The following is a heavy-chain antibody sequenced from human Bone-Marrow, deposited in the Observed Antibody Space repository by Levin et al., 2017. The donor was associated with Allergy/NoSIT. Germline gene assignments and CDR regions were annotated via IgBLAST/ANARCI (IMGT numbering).Heavy chain of an antibody. J-gene: IGHJ3*02. CDR3: ARGITVFGVVLAVNDAFDI. CDR2: VSHSGIT. D-gene: IGHD3-3*01. V-gene: IGHV4-31*03. Sequence: NPSETLSLTCTVSGGSISSGVYFWSWIRQLPGKGLEWIGYVSHSGITFYNQSLKSRVTISGDTSKSLFSLNLSSVTAADTAVYYCARGITVFGVVLAVNDAFDIWGQGTMVTVSS. CDR1: GGSISSGVYF.